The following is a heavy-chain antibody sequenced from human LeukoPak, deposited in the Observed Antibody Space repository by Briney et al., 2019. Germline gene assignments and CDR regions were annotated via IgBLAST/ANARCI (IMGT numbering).Heavy chain of an antibody. Sequence: GGPLRLSCAASGFTFSSYSMNWVRQAPGKGLEWVSSISSSSSYIYYADSVKGRFTISRDNAKNSLYLQMNSLRAEDTAVYYCARWGIAATVYFDYWGQGTLVTVSS. CDR1: GFTFSSYS. J-gene: IGHJ4*02. V-gene: IGHV3-21*01. CDR2: ISSSSSYI. CDR3: ARWGIAATVYFDY. D-gene: IGHD6-25*01.